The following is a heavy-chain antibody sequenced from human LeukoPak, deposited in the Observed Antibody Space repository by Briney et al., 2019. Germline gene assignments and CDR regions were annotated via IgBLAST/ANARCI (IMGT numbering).Heavy chain of an antibody. CDR2: ISAYNGNT. J-gene: IGHJ4*02. CDR1: GYTFTSYG. Sequence: ASVKVSCKASGYTFTSYGISWVRQAPGQGLEWMGWISAYNGNTNYAQKLQGRVTMTTDTSTSTAYMELRSLRSDDTAVYYCARMGADFWSGYYTEGGGFDYWGQGTLVTVSS. D-gene: IGHD3-3*01. V-gene: IGHV1-18*01. CDR3: ARMGADFWSGYYTEGGGFDY.